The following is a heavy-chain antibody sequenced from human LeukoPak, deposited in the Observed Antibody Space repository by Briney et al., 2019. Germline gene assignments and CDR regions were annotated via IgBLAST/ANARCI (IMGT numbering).Heavy chain of an antibody. CDR1: GFTFSSYA. J-gene: IGHJ2*01. V-gene: IGHV3-23*01. CDR2: ISGSGGST. CDR3: AKSSYDSSGYPRYFDL. Sequence: PGGSLRLSCAASGFTFSSYAMSWVRQAPGKGLEWVSAISGSGGSTYYADSVKGRFTISRDNSKNTLYLQMNSLRAEDTAVYYCAKSSYDSSGYPRYFDLWGRGTLVTVSS. D-gene: IGHD3-22*01.